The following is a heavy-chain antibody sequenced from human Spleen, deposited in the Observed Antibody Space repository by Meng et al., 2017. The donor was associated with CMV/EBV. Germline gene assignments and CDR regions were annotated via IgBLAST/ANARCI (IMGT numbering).Heavy chain of an antibody. Sequence: LTCAGYGGSFSGYYWSWIRQPPGKGLEWIGEINHSGSTNYNPSLKSRVTISVDTSKNQFSLKLSSVTAADTAVYYCARRAAHNWFDPWGQGTLVTVSS. D-gene: IGHD6-6*01. J-gene: IGHJ5*02. CDR1: GGSFSGYY. V-gene: IGHV4-34*01. CDR3: ARRAAHNWFDP. CDR2: INHSGST.